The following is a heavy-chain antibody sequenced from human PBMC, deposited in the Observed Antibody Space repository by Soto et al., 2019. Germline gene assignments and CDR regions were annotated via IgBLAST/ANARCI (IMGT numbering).Heavy chain of an antibody. D-gene: IGHD6-13*01. J-gene: IGHJ4*02. CDR1: GGSISSGGYY. Sequence: SETLSLACTVSGGSISSGGYYWSWIRQHPGKGLEWIGYIYYSGSTDYNPSLKSRVTISEDTSKSQFSLKVNSMTAADTAVYYCARYRREAVAGYTLDNWGQGMLVTVSS. V-gene: IGHV4-31*03. CDR3: ARYRREAVAGYTLDN. CDR2: IYYSGST.